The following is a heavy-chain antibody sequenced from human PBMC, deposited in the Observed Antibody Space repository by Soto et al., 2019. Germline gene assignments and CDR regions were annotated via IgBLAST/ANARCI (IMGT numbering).Heavy chain of an antibody. D-gene: IGHD2-15*01. J-gene: IGHJ4*02. CDR2: IYYSGST. Sequence: SETLSLTCTVSGGSISSYYWSWIRQPPGKGLEWIGYIYYSGSTNYKPSLKSRVTISVDTSRDQFSLKLSSVTAADTAFYYCARGIGYCSGGSCSYYFDYWGQGTLVTVFS. CDR1: GGSISSYY. CDR3: ARGIGYCSGGSCSYYFDY. V-gene: IGHV4-59*01.